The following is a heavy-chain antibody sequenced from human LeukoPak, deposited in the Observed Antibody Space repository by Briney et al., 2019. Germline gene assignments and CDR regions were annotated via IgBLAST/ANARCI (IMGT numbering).Heavy chain of an antibody. Sequence: SETLSLTCTVSGGSISSYYWSWIRQPPGKGLEWIGYIYYSGSTNYNPSLKSRVTISVDTSKNQFSLKLSSVTAADTAVYYCARVGGSSWTYYFDYWGQGTLVTVSS. CDR2: IYYSGST. CDR3: ARVGGSSWTYYFDY. V-gene: IGHV4-59*01. CDR1: GGSISSYY. J-gene: IGHJ4*02. D-gene: IGHD6-13*01.